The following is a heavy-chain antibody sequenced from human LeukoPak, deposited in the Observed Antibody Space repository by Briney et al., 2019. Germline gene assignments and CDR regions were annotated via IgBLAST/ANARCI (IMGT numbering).Heavy chain of an antibody. CDR3: ARTADNSLSWFDY. CDR2: IYYSGST. J-gene: IGHJ4*02. CDR1: GGSISSSSYY. D-gene: IGHD2/OR15-2a*01. V-gene: IGHV4-39*01. Sequence: SETLSLTCTVSGGSISSSSYYWGWIRQPPGKGLEWIGSIYYSGSTYYNPSLKSRVTISVDTSKNQFSLKLSSVTAADTAVCYSARTADNSLSWFDYWGQGTLVTVSS.